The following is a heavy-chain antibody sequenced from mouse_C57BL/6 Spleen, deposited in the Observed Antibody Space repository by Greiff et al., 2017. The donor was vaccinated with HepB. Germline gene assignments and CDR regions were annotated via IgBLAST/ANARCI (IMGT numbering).Heavy chain of an antibody. CDR1: GFTFSDFY. Sequence: EVKLVDSGGGLVQSGRSLRLSCATSGFTFSDFYMEWVRQAPGKGLEWIAASRNKANDYTTEYSASVKGRFIVSRDTSQSILYLQMNALRAEDTAIYYCARDDDYDGAWFAYWGQGTLVTVSA. J-gene: IGHJ3*01. CDR2: SRNKANDYTT. V-gene: IGHV7-1*01. D-gene: IGHD2-4*01. CDR3: ARDDDYDGAWFAY.